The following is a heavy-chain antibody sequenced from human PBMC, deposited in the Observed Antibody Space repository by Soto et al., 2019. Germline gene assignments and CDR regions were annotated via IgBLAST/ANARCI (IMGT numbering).Heavy chain of an antibody. V-gene: IGHV3-23*01. CDR3: AKGVTIFGEVYGMDV. CDR1: GFTFSSYA. CDR2: ISGSGGST. Sequence: GGSLRLSCAASGFTFSSYAMSWVRQAPGKGLEWVSAISGSGGSTYYADSVKGRFTISRDNSKTQLYLQMNSLRAEDTAVYYCAKGVTIFGEVYGMDVWGQGTTVPVSS. J-gene: IGHJ6*02. D-gene: IGHD3-3*01.